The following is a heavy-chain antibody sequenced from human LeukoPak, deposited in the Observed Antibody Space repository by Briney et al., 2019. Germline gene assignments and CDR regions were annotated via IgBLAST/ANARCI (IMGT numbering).Heavy chain of an antibody. CDR3: ARQNLRFSYYDSSGSYGMDV. V-gene: IGHV5-10-1*01. CDR1: GYSFTSYW. D-gene: IGHD3-22*01. J-gene: IGHJ6*02. CDR2: IDPSDSYT. Sequence: GESLKISCKGSGYSFTSYWISWVRQMPGKGLEWMGRIDPSDSYTNYSPSFQGHVTISADKSISTAYLQWSSLKASDTAMYYCARQNLRFSYYDSSGSYGMDVWGQGTTVTVSS.